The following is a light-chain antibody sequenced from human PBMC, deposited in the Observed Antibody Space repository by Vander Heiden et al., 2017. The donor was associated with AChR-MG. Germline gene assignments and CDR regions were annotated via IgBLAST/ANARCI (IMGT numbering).Light chain of an antibody. CDR2: QDS. J-gene: IGLJ2*01. CDR1: KLGDKY. Sequence: SHELTQLPLVSVPPGQTASITCSGDKLGDKYACWYQQKPGQYPVLVIYQDSKRPSGIPERFSGSNSGNTATLTISGTQAMDEADYYCQAWDSSTSVVFGGGTKLTVL. CDR3: QAWDSSTSVV. V-gene: IGLV3-1*01.